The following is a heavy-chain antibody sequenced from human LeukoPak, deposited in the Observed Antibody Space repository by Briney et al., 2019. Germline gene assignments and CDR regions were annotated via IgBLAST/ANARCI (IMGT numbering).Heavy chain of an antibody. J-gene: IGHJ6*02. CDR1: GFTFSSYA. V-gene: IGHV3-23*01. CDR3: AHPPDYGDYRDYGMDV. CDR2: ISGSGGST. Sequence: GGSLRLSCAASGFTFSSYAMSWVRQAPGKGLEWVSAISGSGGSTYYADSVKGRFTISRDNSKNTLYLQMNSLRAEDTAVYYCAHPPDYGDYRDYGMDVWGQGTTVTVSS. D-gene: IGHD4-17*01.